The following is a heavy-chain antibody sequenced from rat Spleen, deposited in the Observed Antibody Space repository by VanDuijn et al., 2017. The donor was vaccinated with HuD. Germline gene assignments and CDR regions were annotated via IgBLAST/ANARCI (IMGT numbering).Heavy chain of an antibody. D-gene: IGHD1-11*01. V-gene: IGHV5-29*01. CDR2: FSYDGITT. CDR1: RFTFNNFG. J-gene: IGHJ2*01. CDR3: ARRYDFDY. Sequence: EVQLVESGGGLVQPGRSLKLSCAASRFTFNNFGMAWVRQAPTKGLEWVATFSYDGITTYYRDSVRGRFTISRDNAKSTLYLQMDSLRSEDTATYYCARRYDFDYWGQGVMVTVSS.